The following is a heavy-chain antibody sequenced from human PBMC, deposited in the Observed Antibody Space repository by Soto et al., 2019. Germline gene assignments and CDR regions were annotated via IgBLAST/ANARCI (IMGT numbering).Heavy chain of an antibody. CDR2: ISGSGGST. D-gene: IGHD3-22*01. Sequence: EVQLLESGGGLVQPGGSLRLSCAASGFTFSSYAMSWVRQAPGKGLEWVSAISGSGGSTYYADSVKGRFTISRDNSKNTLYLQMNSLRAEDTAVYYCAKVRSSITMIVVVITGFDYWGQGTLVTVSS. CDR3: AKVRSSITMIVVVITGFDY. CDR1: GFTFSSYA. V-gene: IGHV3-23*01. J-gene: IGHJ4*02.